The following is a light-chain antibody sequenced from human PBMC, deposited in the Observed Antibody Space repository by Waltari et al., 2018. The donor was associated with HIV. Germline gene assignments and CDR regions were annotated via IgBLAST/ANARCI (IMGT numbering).Light chain of an antibody. CDR3: SSYTSTSTLVI. V-gene: IGLV2-14*01. Sequence: QSALTQPASVSGSPGQSLTISCTGTRNDVGGFNYVSWYRHHPGKAPKLIIYEVTNLPSGVSDRVSGSKSGNTASLNIAGRQDDDEGDYYCSSYTSTSTLVIFGGGTNLTVL. CDR1: RNDVGGFNY. J-gene: IGLJ2*01. CDR2: EVT.